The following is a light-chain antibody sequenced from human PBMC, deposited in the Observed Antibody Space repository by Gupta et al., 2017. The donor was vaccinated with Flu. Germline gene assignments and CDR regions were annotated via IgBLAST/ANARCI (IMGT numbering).Light chain of an antibody. CDR1: SSDVGGYNY. CDR3: RSDTSSSNYV. J-gene: IGLJ1*01. Sequence: SALTQPASVSGSPGQSITISFTGTSSDVGGYNYVSWYQQHPGKAPMLMIYEVSKRPAGVASRFSVSKSGNTASLTISEHKEEDEADYYCRSDTSSSNYVFGTGTKVTVL. CDR2: EVS. V-gene: IGLV2-14*01.